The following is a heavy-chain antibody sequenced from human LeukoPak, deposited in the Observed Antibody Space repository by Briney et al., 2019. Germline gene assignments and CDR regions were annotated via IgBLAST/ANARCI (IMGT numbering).Heavy chain of an antibody. CDR2: IIAYNGNT. D-gene: IGHD2-21*02. J-gene: IGHJ4*02. CDR3: ARGVTGAYCGGDCSDYFDY. V-gene: IGHV1-18*01. Sequence: GASVTVSCKASGYTFTSYGISWLRQAPGQRLEGMGWIIAYNGNTNYAQKLQGRVTMTTDTSTSTAYMELRSLRSDDTAVYYCARGVTGAYCGGDCSDYFDYWGQGTLVTVSS. CDR1: GYTFTSYG.